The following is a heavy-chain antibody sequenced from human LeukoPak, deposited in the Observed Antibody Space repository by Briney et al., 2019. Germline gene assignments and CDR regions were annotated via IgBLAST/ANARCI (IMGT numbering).Heavy chain of an antibody. D-gene: IGHD5-24*01. V-gene: IGHV3-30*03. J-gene: IGHJ4*02. CDR2: ISYDGSNK. CDR1: GFTFSSYG. CDR3: ARGRDGSQSPIDD. Sequence: GGSLRLSCAASGFTFSSYGMHWVRQAPGKGLEWVAVISYDGSNKYYADSVKGRFTISRDNSKNTLYLQMNSLRAEDTAVYYCARGRDGSQSPIDDWGQGTLVTVSS.